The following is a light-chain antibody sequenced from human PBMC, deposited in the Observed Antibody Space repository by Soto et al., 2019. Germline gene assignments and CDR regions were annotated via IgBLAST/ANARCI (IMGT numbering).Light chain of an antibody. CDR2: SNN. CDR1: SSNIGSNT. Sequence: QSVLTQPPSASRAPGQRVTISCSGSSSNIGSNTVNWYQQLPGTAPKLLIYSNNQRPSGVPDRFSGSKSGTSASLAISGLQSEDEANYYCAAWGDSLNVYAFGTGTKFTVL. CDR3: AAWGDSLNVYA. V-gene: IGLV1-44*01. J-gene: IGLJ1*01.